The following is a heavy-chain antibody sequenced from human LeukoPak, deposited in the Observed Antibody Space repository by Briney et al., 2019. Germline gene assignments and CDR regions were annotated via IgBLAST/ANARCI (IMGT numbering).Heavy chain of an antibody. CDR3: AKAAAGTEYYFEY. J-gene: IGHJ4*02. D-gene: IGHD6-13*01. Sequence: PGGSLRLSCAASGFTVSNKYMTWVRQAPGKGLEWVAVISYDGSNKYYADSVKGRFTISRDNSKNTLYLQMDSLRAEDTAVYYCAKAAAGTEYYFEYWGQGTLVTVSS. CDR2: ISYDGSNK. CDR1: GFTVSNKY. V-gene: IGHV3-30*18.